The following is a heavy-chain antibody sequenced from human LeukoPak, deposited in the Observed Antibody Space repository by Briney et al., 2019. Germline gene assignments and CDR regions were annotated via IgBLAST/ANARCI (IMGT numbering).Heavy chain of an antibody. CDR3: ARLNFRGGEALHFDS. CDR1: GGSLTNYY. CDR2: IHSDGTT. D-gene: IGHD3-16*01. V-gene: IGHV4-4*09. J-gene: IGHJ4*02. Sequence: SETLSLTCSVSGGSLTNYYWGWIRQPPGKGLEFIGYIHSDGTTNYDSSLQSRVAISLDTSKIQFSPRLYSVTAADTALYFCARLNFRGGEALHFDSWGQGTLVTASS.